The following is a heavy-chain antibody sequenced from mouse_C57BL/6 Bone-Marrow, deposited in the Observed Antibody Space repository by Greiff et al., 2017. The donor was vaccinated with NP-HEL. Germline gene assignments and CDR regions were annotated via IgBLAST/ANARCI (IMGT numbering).Heavy chain of an antibody. CDR3: ARPYYDYPWFAY. V-gene: IGHV1-50*01. CDR2: IDPSDSYT. CDR1: GYTFTSYW. D-gene: IGHD2-4*01. Sequence: KQSGAELVKPGASVKLSCKASGYTFTSYWMQWVKQRPGQGLEWIGEIDPSDSYTNYNHKFKGKATLTVAPSSSTAYMQLSSLTSEDSAVYYCARPYYDYPWFAYWGQGTLVTVSA. J-gene: IGHJ3*01.